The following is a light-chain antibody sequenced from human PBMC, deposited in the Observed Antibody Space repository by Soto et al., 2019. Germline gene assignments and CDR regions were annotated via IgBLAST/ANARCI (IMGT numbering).Light chain of an antibody. CDR3: QQYDILPT. CDR2: DAS. CDR1: QDIRNF. Sequence: DIQMTQSPSSLSASVGDRVTITCQASQDIRNFLNWYQQKPGKAPKLLINDASNLETGVPSSFSGSESGTDFTFTISSLQPEDIATFYCQQYDILPTFGQGTKLEIK. V-gene: IGKV1-33*01. J-gene: IGKJ2*01.